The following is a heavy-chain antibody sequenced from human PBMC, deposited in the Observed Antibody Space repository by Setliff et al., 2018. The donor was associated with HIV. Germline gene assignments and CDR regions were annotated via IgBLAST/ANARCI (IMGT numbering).Heavy chain of an antibody. CDR2: IDTSEST. D-gene: IGHD3-10*01. CDR3: ARSGFGYYYYYMDV. J-gene: IGHJ6*03. Sequence: PSETLSLTCTVSGGSISSGGYYWSWIRQHPGKGLEWIGRIDTSESTNYNPSLKSRVTMSVDTSNHQFSLKLRSVTAADTAVYYCARSGFGYYYYYMDVWGKGTTVTVSS. V-gene: IGHV4-61*02. CDR1: GGSISSGGYY.